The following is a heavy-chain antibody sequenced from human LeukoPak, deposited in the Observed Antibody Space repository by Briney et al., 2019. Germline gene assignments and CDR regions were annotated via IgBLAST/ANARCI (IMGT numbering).Heavy chain of an antibody. Sequence: PETLSLTCTVSGGSISGLYWSWIRQPAGKGLEWIGRIYNRENTNYNPSLKSRVTMSVDTSKNQFSLKLSSVTAADTAVYYCARGPYSSGWYAIDYWGQGTLVTASS. D-gene: IGHD6-19*01. CDR1: GGSISGLY. CDR2: IYNRENT. CDR3: ARGPYSSGWYAIDY. V-gene: IGHV4-4*07. J-gene: IGHJ4*02.